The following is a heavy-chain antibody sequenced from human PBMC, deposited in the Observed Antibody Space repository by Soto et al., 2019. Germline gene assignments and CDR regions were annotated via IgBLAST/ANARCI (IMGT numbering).Heavy chain of an antibody. D-gene: IGHD3-10*01. Sequence: PSETLSLTCAVSGGSISSGGYSWSWIRQTPGKGLEWIGYIYPTGKTYYNPSLENRVTISIDTSKNQFSLQLTSVTAADTAEYYCARDATMVRGVMADYYYGMDVWGQGTTVTVSS. V-gene: IGHV4-30-2*01. CDR1: GGSISSGGYS. J-gene: IGHJ6*02. CDR3: ARDATMVRGVMADYYYGMDV. CDR2: IYPTGKT.